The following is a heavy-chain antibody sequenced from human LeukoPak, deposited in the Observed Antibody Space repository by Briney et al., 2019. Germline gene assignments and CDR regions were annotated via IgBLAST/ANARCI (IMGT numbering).Heavy chain of an antibody. D-gene: IGHD3-22*01. Sequence: SETLSLTCTVSGGSISRYYWSWIRQPPGKGLEWIGYIYYSGSTNYNPSLKSRVTISVDTSKNQFSLKLSSVTAADTAVYYCAREFSDSSGYYPLWGQGTLVTVSS. J-gene: IGHJ4*02. CDR1: GGSISRYY. CDR3: AREFSDSSGYYPL. V-gene: IGHV4-59*01. CDR2: IYYSGST.